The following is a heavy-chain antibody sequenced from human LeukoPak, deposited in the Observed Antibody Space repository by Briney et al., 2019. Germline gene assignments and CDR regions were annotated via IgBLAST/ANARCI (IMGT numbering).Heavy chain of an antibody. CDR2: INHRGST. CDR1: GGSFSGYY. V-gene: IGHV4-34*01. D-gene: IGHD3-3*01. J-gene: IGHJ4*02. Sequence: SETLSLTCAVYGGSFSGYYWSWIRQPPGKGLEWIGEINHRGSTNYNPSLKSRVTISVETSKNQFSLKLTSVTAADTAVYYCARGVPEYYDFWSGYFYYFDYWGQGTLVTVSS. CDR3: ARGVPEYYDFWSGYFYYFDY.